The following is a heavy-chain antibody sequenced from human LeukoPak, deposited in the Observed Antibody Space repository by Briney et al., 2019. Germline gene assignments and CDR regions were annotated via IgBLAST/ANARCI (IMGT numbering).Heavy chain of an antibody. D-gene: IGHD3-22*01. CDR1: GFTFSSYE. V-gene: IGHV3-48*03. CDR2: ISNSGSSI. CDR3: ATNGDYYDSSGYFDAFDI. Sequence: GGSLRLSCAASGFTFSSYEMNWVRQAPGKGLEWVSYISNSGSSIYYADSVKGRLTISRDNAKNSLYLQMNSLGAEDTAVYYCATNGDYYDSSGYFDAFDIWGQGTMVTVSS. J-gene: IGHJ3*02.